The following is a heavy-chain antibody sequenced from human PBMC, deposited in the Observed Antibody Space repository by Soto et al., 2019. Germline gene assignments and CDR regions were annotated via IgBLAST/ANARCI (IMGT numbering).Heavy chain of an antibody. CDR2: ISAYNGNT. CDR1: GYTFTSYG. V-gene: IGHV1-18*01. J-gene: IGHJ5*02. Sequence: ASVRVSCKASGYTFTSYGISWVRQAPGQGLEWMGWISAYNGNTNYAQKLQGRVTMTTDTSTSTAYMELRSLRSDDTAVYYCARVWAAAAGNWFDPWGQGTLVTVSS. CDR3: ARVWAAAAGNWFDP. D-gene: IGHD6-13*01.